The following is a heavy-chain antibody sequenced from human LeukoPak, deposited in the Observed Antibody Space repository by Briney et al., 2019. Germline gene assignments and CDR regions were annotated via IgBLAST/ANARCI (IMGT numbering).Heavy chain of an antibody. CDR3: ATATLDCSSTSCYDAFDI. Sequence: SETLSLTCTVSGGSISSYYWSWIRQPPGKGLEWIGYIYYSGSTNYNPSLKSRVTISVDTSKNQFSLKLSSATAADTAVYYCATATLDCSSTSCYDAFDIWGQGTMVTVSS. CDR2: IYYSGST. V-gene: IGHV4-59*01. J-gene: IGHJ3*02. D-gene: IGHD2-2*01. CDR1: GGSISSYY.